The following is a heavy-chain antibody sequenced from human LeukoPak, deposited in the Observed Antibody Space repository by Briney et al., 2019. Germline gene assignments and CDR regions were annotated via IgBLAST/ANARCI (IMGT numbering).Heavy chain of an antibody. J-gene: IGHJ3*02. CDR3: AKDHFHCSSTSCYDDAFDI. V-gene: IGHV3-23*01. CDR2: ISGSGGST. CDR1: GFTFSSYA. Sequence: HPGGSLRLSCAASGFTFSSYAMSWVRQAPGKGLEWVSAISGSGGSTYYADSVKGRFTISRDNSKNTLYLQMNSLRAEDTAVYYCAKDHFHCSSTSCYDDAFDIWGQGTMVTVSS. D-gene: IGHD2-2*01.